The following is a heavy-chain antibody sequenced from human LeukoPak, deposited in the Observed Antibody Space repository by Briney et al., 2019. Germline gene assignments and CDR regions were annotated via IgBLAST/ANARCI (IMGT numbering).Heavy chain of an antibody. CDR2: FYYCGRT. V-gene: IGHV4-59*08. CDR1: AGRIRRYY. CDR3: ARSNPMTTVGNFDY. Sequence: SETQSLTCSLSAGRIRRYYWRWIRHPPGKALECIGYFYYCGRTNHSPSLKSRLTIQAHTSKNQFAPNLSFVTAADTAVYYCARSNPMTTVGNFDYWGQGTLVSVSS. J-gene: IGHJ4*02. D-gene: IGHD4-23*01.